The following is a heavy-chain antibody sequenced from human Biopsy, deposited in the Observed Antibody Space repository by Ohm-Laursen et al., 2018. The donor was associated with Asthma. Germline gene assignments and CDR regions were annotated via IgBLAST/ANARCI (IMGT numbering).Heavy chain of an antibody. V-gene: IGHV3-7*01. J-gene: IGHJ1*01. CDR1: GFTFSHYN. CDR2: IKHDGTEK. Sequence: SLRLSCAASGFTFSHYNMNWVRQAPGKGLEWVANIKHDGTEKNHVDSLKGRFTISRDNAKNPLYLQMNSLRAEDTAVYYCARTFHFWSPYHAEHYQLWGQGTLVTVPS. CDR3: ARTFHFWSPYHAEHYQL. D-gene: IGHD3-3*02.